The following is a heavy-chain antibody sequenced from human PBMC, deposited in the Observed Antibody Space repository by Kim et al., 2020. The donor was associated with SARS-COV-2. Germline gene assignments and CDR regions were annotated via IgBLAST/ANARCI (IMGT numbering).Heavy chain of an antibody. D-gene: IGHD2-2*02. CDR3: ARATGEYCSSTSCYTVDP. V-gene: IGHV4-30-4*01. CDR1: GGSISSGDYY. Sequence: SETLSLTCTVSGGSISSGDYYWSWIRQPPGKGLEWIGYIYYSGSTYYNPSLKSRVTISVDTSKNQFSLKLSSVTAADTAVYYCARATGEYCSSTSCYTVDPWGQGTVVTVSS. J-gene: IGHJ5*02. CDR2: IYYSGST.